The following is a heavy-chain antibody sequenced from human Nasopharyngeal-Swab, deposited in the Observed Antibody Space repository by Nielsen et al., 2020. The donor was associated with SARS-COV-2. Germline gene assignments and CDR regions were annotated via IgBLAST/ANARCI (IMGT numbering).Heavy chain of an antibody. D-gene: IGHD3-22*01. J-gene: IGHJ6*03. CDR1: GFTFSSYG. CDR2: INHSGST. Sequence: ESLKISCAASGFTFSSYGMHWVRQPPGKGLEWIGEINHSGSTNYNPSLKSRVTISVDTSKNQFSLKLSSVTAADTAVYYCARGPRNYDSSGYYHYYYMDVWGKGTTVTVSS. CDR3: ARGPRNYDSSGYYHYYYMDV. V-gene: IGHV4-34*01.